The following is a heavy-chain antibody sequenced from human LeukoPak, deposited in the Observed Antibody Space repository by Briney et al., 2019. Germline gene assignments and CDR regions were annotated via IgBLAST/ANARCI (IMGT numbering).Heavy chain of an antibody. D-gene: IGHD2-2*01. CDR2: IYHGGGI. Sequence: KPSETLSRTRTVSGYSISSGYYWGWIRQPPGKGLEWIGSIYHGGGIYYNPSLKSRVTISLDTSKNQFSLKLSSVTAADTAVYYCARGGLGYCSSTSCAFDYWGQGTLVTVSS. J-gene: IGHJ4*02. V-gene: IGHV4-38-2*02. CDR3: ARGGLGYCSSTSCAFDY. CDR1: GYSISSGYY.